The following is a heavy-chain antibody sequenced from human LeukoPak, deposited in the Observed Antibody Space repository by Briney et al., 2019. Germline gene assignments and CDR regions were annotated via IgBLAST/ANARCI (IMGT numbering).Heavy chain of an antibody. J-gene: IGHJ4*02. CDR2: IKQDGTEI. V-gene: IGHV3-7*01. CDR3: ARDSGTWSWSGGYFDC. D-gene: IGHD3-10*01. Sequence: GGSLRLSCAVSGFSFSSYWMSWVRQAPGKGLEWVANIKQDGTEIYYVDSVRGRFTISRDNAKNSLYLQMNSLRADDTAEYYCARDSGTWSWSGGYFDCWGQGTLVTVSS. CDR1: GFSFSSYW.